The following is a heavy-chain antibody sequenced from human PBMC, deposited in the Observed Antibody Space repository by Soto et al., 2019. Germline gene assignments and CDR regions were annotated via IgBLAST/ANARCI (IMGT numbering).Heavy chain of an antibody. V-gene: IGHV4-31*03. CDR3: ARGVLY. Sequence: QVQLQESGPGLVKPSQTLSLTCTVSGGSISSGGYFWSWIRQPPGKGLEWIGNIFYSGTTYYNPSLXSXXTISVDTSKNQFSLQRSSVTAADTDVYFCARGVLYWGQGTLVTVSS. D-gene: IGHD1-1*01. CDR1: GGSISSGGYF. J-gene: IGHJ4*02. CDR2: IFYSGTT.